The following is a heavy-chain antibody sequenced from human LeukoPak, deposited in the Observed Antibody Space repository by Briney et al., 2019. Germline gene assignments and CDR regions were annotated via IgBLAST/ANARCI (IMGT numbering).Heavy chain of an antibody. J-gene: IGHJ5*02. CDR1: GGSIRSSSYY. Sequence: PSETLSLTCTVSGGSIRSSSYYWGWIRQPPGKGLEWIVSIYYSGSTYYTPSLKSRVTISVDTSKNQFSLKLSSVTAADTAVYYCARRLVGAAFDLFDPWGQGTLVTVSS. CDR3: ARRLVGAAFDLFDP. D-gene: IGHD1-26*01. CDR2: IYYSGST. V-gene: IGHV4-39*01.